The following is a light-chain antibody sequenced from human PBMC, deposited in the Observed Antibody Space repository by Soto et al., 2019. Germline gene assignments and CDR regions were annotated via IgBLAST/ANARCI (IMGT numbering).Light chain of an antibody. CDR3: SLSYGAFAM. CDR2: DTN. V-gene: IGLV7-46*01. CDR1: TGAVTSGHY. Sequence: QTVVTQEPSLTVSPEGTVTLTCGSNTGAVTSGHYPYWFQQKPGQAPRTLIYDTNNKHSWTPARFSGSLLGDKAALTLSGAQPEDEAEYYCSLSYGAFAMFGGGTKVTVL. J-gene: IGLJ3*02.